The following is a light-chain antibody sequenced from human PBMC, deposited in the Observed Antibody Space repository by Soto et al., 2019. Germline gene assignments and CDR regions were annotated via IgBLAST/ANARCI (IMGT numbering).Light chain of an antibody. CDR2: GAS. J-gene: IGKJ1*01. CDR3: QQYGSSPRT. Sequence: EIVLTQSPGALSLSPGERATLSCGASQSVSSSYLAWYQQKPGQAPRLLIYGASTRATGIPDRFSGSGSGTDFTLTFSRLEPEDFAVYYCQQYGSSPRTFGQGTKVEIK. V-gene: IGKV3-20*01. CDR1: QSVSSSY.